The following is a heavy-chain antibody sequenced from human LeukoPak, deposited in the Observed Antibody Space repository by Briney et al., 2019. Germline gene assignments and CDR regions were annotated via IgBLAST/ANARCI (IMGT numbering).Heavy chain of an antibody. CDR2: IYPGDSDT. D-gene: IGHD3-22*01. CDR1: GFRFTSYW. CDR3: ASYYYDSSGRALDL. J-gene: IGHJ2*01. V-gene: IGHV5-51*01. Sequence: GESLKISCKGSGFRFTSYWIGWVRQMPGKGLEWMGIIYPGDSDTRYSPSFQGQVTISVDESIKTAYLQWSSLKASDTAMYYCASYYYDSSGRALDLWGRGTLVTVSS.